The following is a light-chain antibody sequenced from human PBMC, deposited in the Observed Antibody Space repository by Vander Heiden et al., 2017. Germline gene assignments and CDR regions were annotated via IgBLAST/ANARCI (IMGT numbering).Light chain of an antibody. CDR1: SSNIGSHY. J-gene: IGLJ3*02. V-gene: IGLV1-47*01. CDR3: ASWDDSLSGPRV. CDR2: RDN. Sequence: QSLLTQPPSASGTPGQKVTISCSGSSSNIGSHYVYWYQQLPGTAPKLLIYRDNQRPSGVPDRFSGSKSGTSASTAISGLRSEDEADDYCASWDDSLSGPRVFGGGTKVTVL.